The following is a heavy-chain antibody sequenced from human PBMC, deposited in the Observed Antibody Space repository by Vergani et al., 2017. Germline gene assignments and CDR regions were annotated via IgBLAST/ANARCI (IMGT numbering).Heavy chain of an antibody. V-gene: IGHV5-51*01. J-gene: IGHJ4*02. CDR2: IYPADSDT. CDR3: ARHTTYTDS. Sequence: EVELVQSGPEMRKPGESLKISCKGSEYSFGNYWIGWVRQMPGKGLEWMGIIYPADSDTRYSPSFPGQVTISADKSISTAFLQWDSLKASDTALYYCARHTTYTDSWGQGTLVTVSS. CDR1: EYSFGNYW. D-gene: IGHD1-1*01.